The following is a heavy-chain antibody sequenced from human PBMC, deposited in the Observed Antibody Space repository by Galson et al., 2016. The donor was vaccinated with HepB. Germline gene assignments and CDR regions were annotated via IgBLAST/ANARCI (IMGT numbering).Heavy chain of an antibody. CDR2: ISYDGSNK. CDR1: GFTFSSYG. D-gene: IGHD2-2*01. V-gene: IGHV3-30*18. CDR3: AKDTARYCSSTSCSYGMDV. Sequence: SLRLSCAASGFTFSSYGMHWVRQAPGKGLEWVAVISYDGSNKYYADSVKGRFTISRDNSKNTLYLQMNSLRAEDTAVYYCAKDTARYCSSTSCSYGMDVWGRGTLVTVSS. J-gene: IGHJ6*02.